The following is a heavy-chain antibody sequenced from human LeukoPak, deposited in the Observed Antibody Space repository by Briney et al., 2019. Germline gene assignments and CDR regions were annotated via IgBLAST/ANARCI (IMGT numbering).Heavy chain of an antibody. CDR3: AKVLVLVSASRYYFDY. J-gene: IGHJ4*02. CDR1: GFTFSNYG. CDR2: ISGSGGTT. Sequence: GGSLRLSCAASGFTFSNYGMTWVRQAPGKGLEWVSGISGSGGTTYDADSVKGRFTVSRDNSKNTPYLQMNSLRAEDTAVYYCAKVLVLVSASRYYFDYWGQGTLVTVSS. D-gene: IGHD2-15*01. V-gene: IGHV3-23*01.